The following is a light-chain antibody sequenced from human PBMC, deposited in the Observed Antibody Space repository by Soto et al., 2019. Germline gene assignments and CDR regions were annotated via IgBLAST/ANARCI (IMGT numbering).Light chain of an antibody. CDR2: DVS. J-gene: IGLJ1*01. CDR1: SSDVGGYNY. Sequence: QSVLTQPASVSGSPGQSITISCTGTSSDVGGYNYVSWHQQHPGKAPKLMIYDVSNRPSGVSNRFSGFKSGNTASLTISGLHAEDEADYYCSSYTTSSTYVFGTGTKVTVL. CDR3: SSYTTSSTYV. V-gene: IGLV2-14*03.